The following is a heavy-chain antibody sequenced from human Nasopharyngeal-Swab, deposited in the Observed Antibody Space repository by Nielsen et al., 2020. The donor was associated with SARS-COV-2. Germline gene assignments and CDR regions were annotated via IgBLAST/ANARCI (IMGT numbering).Heavy chain of an antibody. Sequence: GESLKISCAASGFAFTDYSMDWVRQAPGKGLEWVSYITSSSSTRYYADSVKGRFTVSRDNAKNSLYLQMSSLRDEDTAMYYCARSIIGLRDYGDYSVEFRTISHFDYWGQGTLVTVSS. J-gene: IGHJ4*02. CDR1: GFAFTDYS. V-gene: IGHV3-48*02. CDR2: ITSSSSTR. CDR3: ARSIIGLRDYGDYSVEFRTISHFDY. D-gene: IGHD4-17*01.